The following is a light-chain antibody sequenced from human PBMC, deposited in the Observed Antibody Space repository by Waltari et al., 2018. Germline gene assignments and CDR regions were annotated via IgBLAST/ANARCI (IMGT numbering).Light chain of an antibody. CDR2: EGS. J-gene: IGLJ1*01. CDR3: SSYTSSSAPFV. CDR1: YSDIGDNAY. V-gene: IGLV2-14*01. Sequence: QSALTQPASVSGSPGQSITISCTGTYSDIGDNAYVSWYQQHPGKVPKLISFEGSNRPSEVSNRFAGFKSGNTASLTISGLQPEDEADYYCSSYTSSSAPFVFGSGTKVIVL.